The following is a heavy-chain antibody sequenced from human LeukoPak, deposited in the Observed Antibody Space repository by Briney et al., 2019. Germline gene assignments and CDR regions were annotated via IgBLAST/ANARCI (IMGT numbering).Heavy chain of an antibody. V-gene: IGHV4-34*01. CDR3: AGRPYYDYVWGSYRSYYFDY. J-gene: IGHJ4*02. CDR2: IYHSGST. D-gene: IGHD3-16*02. Sequence: SETLSLTCAVYGGSFSGYYWSWIRQPPGKGLEWIGEIYHSGSTNYNPSLKSRVTISVDTSKNQFSLKLSSVTAADTAVYYCAGRPYYDYVWGSYRSYYFDYWGQGTLVTVSS. CDR1: GGSFSGYY.